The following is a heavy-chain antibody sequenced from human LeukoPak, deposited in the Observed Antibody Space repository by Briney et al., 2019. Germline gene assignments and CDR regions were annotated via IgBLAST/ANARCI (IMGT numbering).Heavy chain of an antibody. CDR1: GFTFSSYA. D-gene: IGHD5-12*01. V-gene: IGHV3-30*01. J-gene: IGHJ4*02. CDR3: ARDQRGHFDY. Sequence: GGSLRLSCAASGFTFSSYAIHWGRQAPGKGLEWGAVISYDGSNKYNAAPVKGRFTISRDNSTNTLYLQMNILRAEDPAVYYCARDQRGHFDYWGQGTLVTVSS. CDR2: ISYDGSNK.